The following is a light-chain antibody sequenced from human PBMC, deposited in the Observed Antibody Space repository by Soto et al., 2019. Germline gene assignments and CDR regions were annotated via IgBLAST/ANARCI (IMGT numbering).Light chain of an antibody. V-gene: IGKV3-20*01. CDR1: QSVSSSY. J-gene: IGKJ2*01. Sequence: EIVLTQSPGTLSLSPWERSTLSCMASQSVSSSYLAWYQQKPGQAPRLLIYGASSRAAGIPDRLSGSGSGTEFTLTISRMEPEDFAVYYCQQYGSSYTFGQGTRLEIK. CDR2: GAS. CDR3: QQYGSSYT.